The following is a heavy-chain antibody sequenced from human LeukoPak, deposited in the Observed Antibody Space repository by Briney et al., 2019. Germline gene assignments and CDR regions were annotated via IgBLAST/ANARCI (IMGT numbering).Heavy chain of an antibody. D-gene: IGHD3-9*01. CDR2: IYSGGST. J-gene: IGHJ4*02. V-gene: IGHV3-66*01. CDR3: ARNDILTGYLFDY. Sequence: GGSLRLPCAASGFTVSSNYMSWVRQAPGKGLEWVSVIYSGGSTYYADSVKGRFTISRDNSKNTLYLQMNSLRAEDTAVYYCARNDILTGYLFDYWGQGTLVTVSS. CDR1: GFTVSSNY.